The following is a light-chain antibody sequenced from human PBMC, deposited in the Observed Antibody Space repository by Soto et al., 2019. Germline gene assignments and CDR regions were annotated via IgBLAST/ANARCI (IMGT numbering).Light chain of an antibody. J-gene: IGKJ5*01. CDR2: DAS. CDR3: QQYYTYST. V-gene: IGKV1-5*01. Sequence: DIQLTQSPSTLSAAVGDSVTITCRASQNIRNLLAWYQQKPGKATKPLIFDASTLKTGVPSRFGGSGSGAEFNFTITGLQPDDFATYFCQQYYTYSTFGQGTRLEIK. CDR1: QNIRNL.